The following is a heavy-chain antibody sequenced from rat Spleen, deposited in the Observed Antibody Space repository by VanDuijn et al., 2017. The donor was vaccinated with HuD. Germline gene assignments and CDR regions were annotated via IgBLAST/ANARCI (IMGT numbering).Heavy chain of an antibody. CDR3: VRHGYTRYYFDY. Sequence: EVQLVESDGGLVQPGRSLKLSCAASGFTFSDYYMAWVRQSPKKGLEWVATISYDGGRIFYRDSVKGRFTISRDNAKSSLYLQMDSLRSEDTASYYCVRHGYTRYYFDYWGQGVMVTVSS. CDR2: ISYDGGRI. D-gene: IGHD1-9*01. CDR1: GFTFSDYY. J-gene: IGHJ2*01. V-gene: IGHV5-7*01.